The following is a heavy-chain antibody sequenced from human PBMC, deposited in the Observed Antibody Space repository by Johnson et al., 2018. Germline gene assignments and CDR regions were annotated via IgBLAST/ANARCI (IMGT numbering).Heavy chain of an antibody. J-gene: IGHJ6*03. Sequence: EAQLVQSGGGLVQPGGSLRLSCAASGFTFSSYAMHWVRQAPGKGLEYVSAISSNGGSTYYANSVKGRFTISRDNSKNTLYLQMGSRRAEDMAVYYCARRAELRDVYYYYYYMDVWGKGTTVTVSS. V-gene: IGHV3-64*01. CDR3: ARRAELRDVYYYYYYMDV. CDR1: GFTFSSYA. D-gene: IGHD1-7*01. CDR2: ISSNGGST.